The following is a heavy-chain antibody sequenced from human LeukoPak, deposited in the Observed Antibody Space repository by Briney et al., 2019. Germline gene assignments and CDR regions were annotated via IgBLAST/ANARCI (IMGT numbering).Heavy chain of an antibody. CDR1: GYSIGSGYY. CDR2: IYHSGST. Sequence: SETLSLTCAVSGYSIGSGYYWGWIRRPPGKGREWIGSIYHSGSTYYNPSLKSRVTISVDTSKNQFSLKLSSVTAADTALYYCARHRGTRLGAFDIWGQGTMVTVSS. J-gene: IGHJ3*02. D-gene: IGHD1-7*01. V-gene: IGHV4-38-2*01. CDR3: ARHRGTRLGAFDI.